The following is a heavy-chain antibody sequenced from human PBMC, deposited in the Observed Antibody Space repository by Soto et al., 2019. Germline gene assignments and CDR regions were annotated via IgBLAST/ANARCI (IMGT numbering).Heavy chain of an antibody. CDR3: ARRSTISRGFDY. CDR2: IYYSGTT. CDR1: GGSIISNNHY. V-gene: IGHV4-39*01. Sequence: QLQLRESGPGLVKPSETLSLTCTVSGGSIISNNHYWGWIRQPPGKGLEWIGNIYYSGTTYYNPSLKSRVTMSVDTSKGHCSLSVSPMTVADTAVYFCARRSTISRGFDYWGQGTLVTVSS. J-gene: IGHJ4*02. D-gene: IGHD3-9*01.